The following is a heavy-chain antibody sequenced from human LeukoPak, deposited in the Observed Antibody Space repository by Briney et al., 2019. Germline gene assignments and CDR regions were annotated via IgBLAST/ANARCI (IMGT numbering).Heavy chain of an antibody. CDR3: ARLQLDSSSWYPGGMDV. J-gene: IGHJ6*04. Sequence: GRSLRLSCAASGFTFSSYGMHWVRQAPGKGLEWVAVISYDGSNKYYADSVKGRFTISRDNSKNTLYLQMNSLRAEDTAVYYCARLQLDSSSWYPGGMDVWGKGNTVTVSS. V-gene: IGHV3-30*03. D-gene: IGHD6-13*01. CDR2: ISYDGSNK. CDR1: GFTFSSYG.